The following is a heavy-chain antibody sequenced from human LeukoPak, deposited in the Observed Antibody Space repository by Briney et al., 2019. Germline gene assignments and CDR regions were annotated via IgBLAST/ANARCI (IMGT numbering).Heavy chain of an antibody. CDR1: GFTFSSYA. CDR2: ISYDGSNK. J-gene: IGHJ4*02. Sequence: GGSLRLSCAASGFTFSSYAMHWVRQAPGKGLEWVAVISYDGSNKYYADSVKGRFTISRDNSKNTLYLQMNSLRAEDTAVYYCARGGYYDILLDYWGQGTLVTVSS. V-gene: IGHV3-30*04. D-gene: IGHD3-9*01. CDR3: ARGGYYDILLDY.